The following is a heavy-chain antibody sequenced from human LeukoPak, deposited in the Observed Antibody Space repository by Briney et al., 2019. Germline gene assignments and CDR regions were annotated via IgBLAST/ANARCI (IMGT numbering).Heavy chain of an antibody. CDR1: GGSISSSSYY. CDR2: IYYSGST. J-gene: IGHJ6*03. D-gene: IGHD6-19*01. V-gene: IGHV4-39*07. CDR3: AREYGSGWYNYYYYYYMDV. Sequence: PSETLSLTCTVSGGSISSSSYYWGWIRQPPEKGLEWIGSIYYSGSTYYNPSLKSRVTISVDTSKNQFSLKLSSVTAADTAVYYCAREYGSGWYNYYYYYYMDVWGKGTTVTVSS.